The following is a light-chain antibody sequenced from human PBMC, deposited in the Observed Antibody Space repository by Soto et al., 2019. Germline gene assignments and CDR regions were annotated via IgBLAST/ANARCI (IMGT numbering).Light chain of an antibody. CDR2: QDS. CDR1: KLGDKY. Sequence: SYELTQPPSVSVSPGQTASITCSGDKLGDKYACWYQQKPGQSPVLVIYQDSKRPSGIPERFSGSNSGNTATLTISGTQAMDEADYYCQAWDSSTPVSGGGTKLTVL. V-gene: IGLV3-1*01. J-gene: IGLJ2*01. CDR3: QAWDSSTPV.